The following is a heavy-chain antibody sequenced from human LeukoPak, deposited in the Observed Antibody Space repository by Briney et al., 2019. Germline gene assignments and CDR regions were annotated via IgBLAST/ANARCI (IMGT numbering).Heavy chain of an antibody. CDR2: ISSSGSTI. D-gene: IGHD4-17*01. J-gene: IGHJ6*03. V-gene: IGHV3-48*04. Sequence: GGSLRLSCAASGFTFSSYAMSWVRQAPGKGLEWVSYISSSGSTIYYADSVKGRFTISRDNAKNSLYLQMNSLRAEDTAVYYCARDGDYYYYYMDVWGKGTTVTVSS. CDR1: GFTFSSYA. CDR3: ARDGDYYYYYMDV.